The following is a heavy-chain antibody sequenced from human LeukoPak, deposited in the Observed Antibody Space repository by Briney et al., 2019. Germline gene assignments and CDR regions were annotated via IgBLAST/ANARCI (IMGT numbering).Heavy chain of an antibody. Sequence: SDTLSLTCTVSGGSISSSSYYWGWIRQPPGKGLEWIGSIYYSGSTYYNPSLKSRVTISVDTSKNQFSLKLSSVTAADTAVYYCARLWNYMDVWGKGTTVTVSS. CDR3: ARLWNYMDV. CDR1: GGSISSSSYY. J-gene: IGHJ6*03. V-gene: IGHV4-39*01. D-gene: IGHD3-10*01. CDR2: IYYSGST.